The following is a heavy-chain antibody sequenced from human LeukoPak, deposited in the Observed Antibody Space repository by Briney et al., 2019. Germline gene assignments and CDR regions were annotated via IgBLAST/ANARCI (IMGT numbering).Heavy chain of an antibody. V-gene: IGHV3-49*04. D-gene: IGHD5-18*01. CDR2: IRSKPYGGTT. CDR1: GFTFGDYA. CDR3: IRDFRGYSSYYMDV. Sequence: TGRSLRLSCIASGFTFGDYAMSWVRQAPGKGVEWVGFIRSKPYGGTTEYAASVKGRFSISRDDSKSTAYLQMNSLKTEDTAVYYCIRDFRGYSSYYMDVWGKGTTVTVSS. J-gene: IGHJ6*03.